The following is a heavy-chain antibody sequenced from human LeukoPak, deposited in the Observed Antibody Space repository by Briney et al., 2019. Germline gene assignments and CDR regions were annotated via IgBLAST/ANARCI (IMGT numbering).Heavy chain of an antibody. Sequence: SVKVSCKASRGTFSSYAISWVRQAPGQGLEWMGRIIPIFGTANYAQKFQGGVTITTDESTSTAYMELSSLRSEDTAVYYCARAKGELRAFDIWGQGTMVTVSS. CDR3: ARAKGELRAFDI. CDR1: RGTFSSYA. V-gene: IGHV1-69*05. D-gene: IGHD1-26*01. CDR2: IIPIFGTA. J-gene: IGHJ3*02.